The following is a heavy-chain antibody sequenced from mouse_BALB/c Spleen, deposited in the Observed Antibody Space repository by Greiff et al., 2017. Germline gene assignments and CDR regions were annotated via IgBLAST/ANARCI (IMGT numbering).Heavy chain of an antibody. D-gene: IGHD1-2*01. CDR3: ARPHYDGYDGGFAY. V-gene: IGHV5-6-5*01. Sequence: EVMLVESGGGLVKPGGSLKLSCAASGFTFSSYSMSWVRQTPEKRLEWVASISSGGSTYYSDSVMGRFTISRDNAKNILYLQMSSLRSEDTAMYYCARPHYDGYDGGFAYWGQGTLVTVSA. J-gene: IGHJ3*01. CDR2: ISSGGST. CDR1: GFTFSSYS.